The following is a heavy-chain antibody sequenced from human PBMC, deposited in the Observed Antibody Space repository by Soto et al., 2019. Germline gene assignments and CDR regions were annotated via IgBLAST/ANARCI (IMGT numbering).Heavy chain of an antibody. CDR3: AKDPFGNSVYYYHMDV. CDR1: GFTFSSYG. CDR2: ISYDGSNK. J-gene: IGHJ6*03. D-gene: IGHD1-7*01. V-gene: IGHV3-30*18. Sequence: QVQLVESGGGVVQPGRSLRLSCAASGFTFSSYGMHWVRQAPGKGLEWVAVISYDGSNKYYADSVKGRFTISRDNSKNTLYLQMNSLRAEDTAVYYCAKDPFGNSVYYYHMDVWGKGTTVTVSS.